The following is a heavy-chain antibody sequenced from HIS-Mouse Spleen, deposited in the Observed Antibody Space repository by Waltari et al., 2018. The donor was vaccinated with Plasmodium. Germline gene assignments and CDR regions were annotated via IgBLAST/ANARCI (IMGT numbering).Heavy chain of an antibody. D-gene: IGHD3-3*01. J-gene: IGHJ4*02. CDR3: ARQLAYYDFWSGYSRGYYFDY. CDR2: IYYSGST. CDR1: GGSISSSSYS. Sequence: QLQLQESGPGLVKPSETLSLTCTVPGGSISSSSYSCGWSRQPPGKGVEWIGSIYYSGSTYYNPSLKSRVTISVDTSKNQFSLKLSSVTAADTAVYYCARQLAYYDFWSGYSRGYYFDYWGQGTLVTVSS. V-gene: IGHV4-39*01.